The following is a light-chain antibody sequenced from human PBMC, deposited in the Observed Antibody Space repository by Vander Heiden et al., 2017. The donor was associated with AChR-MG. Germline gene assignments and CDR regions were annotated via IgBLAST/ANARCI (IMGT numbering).Light chain of an antibody. CDR3: CSFTRSGPWV. V-gene: IGLV2-23*01. J-gene: IGLJ3*02. Sequence: QSAVTQPASVSGSPGQSITISCTGTNTDIGTYDLVSWYQFHPFKAPKLIIYQDRKRPSGVSNRFSGSKSGNTASLTISGLEAEDEADYYCCSFTRSGPWVFGGGTRLTVL. CDR2: QDR. CDR1: NTDIGTYDL.